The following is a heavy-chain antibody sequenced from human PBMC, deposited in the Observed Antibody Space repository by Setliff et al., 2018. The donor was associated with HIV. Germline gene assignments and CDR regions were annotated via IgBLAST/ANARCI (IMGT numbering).Heavy chain of an antibody. Sequence: ASVKVSCKASGYTFTSYGISWVRQAPGQGLEWMGWINIRSGGTNYAQNFQGRVTMTRDTSISTAYMELRSLRSDDTAVYYCARTDYGGPGYMDVWGKGTTVTVSS. CDR3: ARTDYGGPGYMDV. V-gene: IGHV1-2*02. D-gene: IGHD4-17*01. CDR1: GYTFTSYG. CDR2: INIRSGGT. J-gene: IGHJ6*03.